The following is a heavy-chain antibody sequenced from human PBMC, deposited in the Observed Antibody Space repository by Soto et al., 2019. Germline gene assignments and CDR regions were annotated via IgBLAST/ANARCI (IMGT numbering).Heavy chain of an antibody. Sequence: QVQLVESGGGVVQPGRSLRLSCADSGLSFSSYGMHWVRQAPGEGLEWVAAISYDGSNKNYLASVRGRFTISRDNSKNTLYLQMNALRPEDTAVYYCARDSYYHSSSGYCVFDYWGQGNLVTVSS. CDR3: ARDSYYHSSSGYCVFDY. V-gene: IGHV3-30*03. D-gene: IGHD3-3*02. J-gene: IGHJ4*02. CDR2: ISYDGSNK. CDR1: GLSFSSYG.